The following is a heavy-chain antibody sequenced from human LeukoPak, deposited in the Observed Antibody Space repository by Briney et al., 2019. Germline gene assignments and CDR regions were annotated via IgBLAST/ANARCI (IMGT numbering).Heavy chain of an antibody. CDR2: ISYDGSKK. J-gene: IGHJ3*02. Sequence: GVSLRLSCAASGFTFSGYDMHWIRQAPGKGLEWVAVISYDGSKKYYGDSVQGRFTISRDNSKSTLFLQMNSLRAEDTALYYCAKGDYGGYSHGFDIWGQGTRVTVSS. CDR3: AKGDYGGYSHGFDI. V-gene: IGHV3-30*18. CDR1: GFTFSGYD. D-gene: IGHD4-23*01.